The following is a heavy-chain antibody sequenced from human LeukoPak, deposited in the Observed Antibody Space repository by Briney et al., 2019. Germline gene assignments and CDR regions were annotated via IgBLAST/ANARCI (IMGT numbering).Heavy chain of an antibody. CDR1: GFTFSTYS. V-gene: IGHV3-21*01. J-gene: IGHJ4*02. CDR3: ARAKQWNYYFDY. CDR2: ISESSTYI. D-gene: IGHD6-19*01. Sequence: GGSLRLSCAASGFTFSTYSMNWVRQAPGRGLEWVASISESSTYIYSADSIKGRFTISRDNAKNSLYLQMNSLRVEDTALYYCARAKQWNYYFDYWGQGTLVTVSS.